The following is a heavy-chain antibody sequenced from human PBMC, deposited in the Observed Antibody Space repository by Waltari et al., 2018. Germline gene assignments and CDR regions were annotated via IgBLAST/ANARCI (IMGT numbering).Heavy chain of an antibody. CDR3: ARDTPVRYDSSGSDFDPQYYFDY. V-gene: IGHV4-4*02. D-gene: IGHD3-22*01. CDR2: IYHSGST. CDR1: GGSISSSNW. J-gene: IGHJ4*02. Sequence: QVQLQESGPGLVKPSGTLSLTCAVSGGSISSSNWWSWVRQPPEKGLEWIGEIYHSGSTNYNPSLKSRVTISVDKSKNQFSLKLSSVTAADTAVYYCARDTPVRYDSSGSDFDPQYYFDYWGQGTLVTVSS.